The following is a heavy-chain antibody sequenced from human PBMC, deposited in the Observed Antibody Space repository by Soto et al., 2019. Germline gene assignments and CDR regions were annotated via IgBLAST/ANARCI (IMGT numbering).Heavy chain of an antibody. V-gene: IGHV4-39*07. J-gene: IGHJ1*01. Sequence: ETLSLTCTVSGGSISSSSYYWGWIRQPPGKGLEWIGSIYYSGSTYYNPSLKTRVTISVDTSKNQFSLKLSSVTAADTAVYYCARDARYFQHWGQGTLVTVSS. CDR1: GGSISSSSYY. CDR2: IYYSGST. CDR3: ARDARYFQH.